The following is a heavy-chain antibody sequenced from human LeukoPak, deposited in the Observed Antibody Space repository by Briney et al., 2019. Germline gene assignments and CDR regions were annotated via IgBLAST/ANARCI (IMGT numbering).Heavy chain of an antibody. CDR2: MNPNSGNT. V-gene: IGHV1-8*03. CDR1: GYTFTSYD. Sequence: ASVKVSCKASGYTFTSYDINWVRQATGQGLEWMGWMNPNSGNTGYAQKFQGRVTITRNTSISTAYMELSSLRSDDTAVYYCAREGGSGSYYETGWFDPWGQGTLVTVSS. D-gene: IGHD3-10*01. CDR3: AREGGSGSYYETGWFDP. J-gene: IGHJ5*02.